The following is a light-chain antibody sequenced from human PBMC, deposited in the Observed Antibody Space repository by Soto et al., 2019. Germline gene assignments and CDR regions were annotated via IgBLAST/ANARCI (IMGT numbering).Light chain of an antibody. Sequence: QSVLTLPASGSGSPGQSVTISCTGTSSDFGSYKFVSWYQHHPGTVPKVIIYETSKRPSGVSDRFSGSKSGNTASLTISGLQAEDEADYYCFSFTSTNTHVLGSGTKVTVL. CDR2: ETS. V-gene: IGLV2-23*01. CDR3: FSFTSTNTHV. CDR1: SSDFGSYKF. J-gene: IGLJ1*01.